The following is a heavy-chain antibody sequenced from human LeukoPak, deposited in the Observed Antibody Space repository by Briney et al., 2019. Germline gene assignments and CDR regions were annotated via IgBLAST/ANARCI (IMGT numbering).Heavy chain of an antibody. CDR3: ARDTLQYYDILTGYHPLDY. V-gene: IGHV4-4*07. J-gene: IGHJ4*02. CDR2: VYTSGST. D-gene: IGHD3-9*01. Sequence: SETLSLTCTVSGGSISSYYWSWLRQPAGKGLEWIGRVYTSGSTNYNPSLKSRVTMSVDTSKNQFSLKLSSVTAADTAVYYCARDTLQYYDILTGYHPLDYWGQGTLVTVSS. CDR1: GGSISSYY.